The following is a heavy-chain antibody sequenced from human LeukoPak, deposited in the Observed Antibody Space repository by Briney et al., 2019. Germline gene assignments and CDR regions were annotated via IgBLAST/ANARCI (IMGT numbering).Heavy chain of an antibody. V-gene: IGHV3-23*01. CDR1: GFTFDSYA. D-gene: IGHD3-3*01. CDR2: ISGSGKSNSP. J-gene: IGHJ4*02. Sequence: PGGSLRLSCVASGFTFDSYAMSWVRQAPGKGLEWVSAISGSGKSNSPWYADSVRGRFTISRDNSKNTVYLQMQNLRAEDTAVYFCAKQSTGYDFWSGPGYFDYWGQGTLVTVSS. CDR3: AKQSTGYDFWSGPGYFDY.